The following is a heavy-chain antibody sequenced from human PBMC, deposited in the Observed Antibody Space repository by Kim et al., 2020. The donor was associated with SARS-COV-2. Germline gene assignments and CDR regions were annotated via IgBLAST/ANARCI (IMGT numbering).Heavy chain of an antibody. Sequence: GESLKISCKGSGYSFTSYWISWVRQMPGKGLEWMGRIDPSDSYTNYSPSFQGHVTISADKSISTAYLQWSSLKASDTAMYYCARHRGNLDGMVRGVIINYWGQGTLVTVSS. D-gene: IGHD3-10*01. J-gene: IGHJ4*02. V-gene: IGHV5-10-1*01. CDR3: ARHRGNLDGMVRGVIINY. CDR2: IDPSDSYT. CDR1: GYSFTSYW.